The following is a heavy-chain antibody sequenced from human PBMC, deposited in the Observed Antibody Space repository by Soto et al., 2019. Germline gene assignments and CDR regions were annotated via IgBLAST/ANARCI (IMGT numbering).Heavy chain of an antibody. CDR1: GFTFGTYA. D-gene: IGHD5-18*01. J-gene: IGHJ5*02. CDR2: ISASGDST. Sequence: EVQLLESGGGLVQPGGSLRLSCAASGFTFGTYAMNWVRQAPGKGLEWVSSISASGDSTYYADSVKCRFTISRDNSKNTLYLQMNSLTAEDTAVYYCAKDRSVDTRDWFDPWGQGTLVTVSS. V-gene: IGHV3-23*01. CDR3: AKDRSVDTRDWFDP.